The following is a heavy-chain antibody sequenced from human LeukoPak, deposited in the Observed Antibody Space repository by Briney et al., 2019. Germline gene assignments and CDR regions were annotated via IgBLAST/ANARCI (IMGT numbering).Heavy chain of an antibody. J-gene: IGHJ4*02. CDR2: IYYSGST. Sequence: LETLSLTCTVSGGSISSYYWSWIRQPPGRGLEWIGYIYYSGSTNYNPSLKSRVTISVDTSKNQFSLKLSSVTAADTAVYYCARVGYSSSFDYWGQGTLVTVSS. V-gene: IGHV4-59*01. D-gene: IGHD6-13*01. CDR3: ARVGYSSSFDY. CDR1: GGSISSYY.